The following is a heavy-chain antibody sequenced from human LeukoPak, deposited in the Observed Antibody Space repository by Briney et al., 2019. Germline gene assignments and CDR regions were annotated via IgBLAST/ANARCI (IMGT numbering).Heavy chain of an antibody. CDR3: ARRTLGKDWFDP. CDR1: GDSISSSSYY. V-gene: IGHV4-39*01. J-gene: IGHJ5*02. CDR2: IFYSGKT. Sequence: SETLSLTCTVSGDSISSSSYYWGWIRQPPAKGLEWIGIIFYSGKTYYNPSLKSRVTISVDTSKNHFSLKLSSVSAADTAVYYCARRTLGKDWFDPWGQGTLVTVSS. D-gene: IGHD1-7*01.